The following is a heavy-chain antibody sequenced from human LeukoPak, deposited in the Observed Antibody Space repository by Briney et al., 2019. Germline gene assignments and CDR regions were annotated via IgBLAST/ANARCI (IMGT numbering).Heavy chain of an antibody. CDR3: ARHRAGVGARRNNWFDP. Sequence: SETLSLTCAVSGDSISSGSYSWSWIRQPPGKGLEWIGYISHSGSTNYNPSLKSRVTISVDTSKNQFSLKLSSVTAADTAVYYCARHRAGVGARRNNWFDPWGQGTLVTVSS. D-gene: IGHD1-26*01. CDR1: GDSISSGSYS. CDR2: ISHSGST. J-gene: IGHJ5*02. V-gene: IGHV4-30-2*01.